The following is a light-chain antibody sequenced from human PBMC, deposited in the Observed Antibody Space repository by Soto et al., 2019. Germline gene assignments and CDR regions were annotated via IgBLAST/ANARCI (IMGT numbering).Light chain of an antibody. CDR3: VQATQFQWT. V-gene: IGKV2-24*01. J-gene: IGKJ1*01. CDR1: ESLVDSDGNTY. Sequence: IVLTQTPLSSSVTLGQPSSISCRSSESLVDSDGNTYLSWLHQRPGQPPGLLLYKISNRLSGVPDRFSGRGAVTDFTLRISRVEAEDVGLYFCVQATQFQWTFDQGTKVDIK. CDR2: KIS.